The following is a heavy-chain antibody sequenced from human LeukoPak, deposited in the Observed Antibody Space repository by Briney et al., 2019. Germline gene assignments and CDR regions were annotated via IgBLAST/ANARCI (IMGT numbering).Heavy chain of an antibody. CDR3: ARDHGGLDY. V-gene: IGHV6-1*01. CDR2: TYYRSKWYN. J-gene: IGHJ4*02. Sequence: SQTHSLTCAISGDSVSSNTAAWNWIRQSLSRGLEWLGRTYYRSKWYNDYAVSVKSRITINPDTSKNQFSLQLNSVAPAGTAVYYCARDHGGLDYWGQGTVVTVSS. CDR1: GDSVSSNTAA.